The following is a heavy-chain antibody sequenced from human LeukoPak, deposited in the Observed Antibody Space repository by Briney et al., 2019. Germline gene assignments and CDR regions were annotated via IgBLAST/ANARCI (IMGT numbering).Heavy chain of an antibody. CDR2: ISSRGNYI. CDR3: ARASSYYYDSSDYSTADY. J-gene: IGHJ4*02. V-gene: IGHV3-21*01. Sequence: PGRSLRLSCAASGFTFSSYNMHWVRQAPGKGLEWVSSISSRGNYIYYADSVKGRFTISRDNAKNSLYPQMNSLRAEDTAVYYCARASSYYYDSSDYSTADYWGQGTLVTVSS. CDR1: GFTFSSYN. D-gene: IGHD3-22*01.